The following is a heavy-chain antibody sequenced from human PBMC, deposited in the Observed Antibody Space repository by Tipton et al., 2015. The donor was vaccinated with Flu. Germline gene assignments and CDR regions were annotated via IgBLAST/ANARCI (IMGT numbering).Heavy chain of an antibody. Sequence: SLRLSCAASGFTISSYWMHWVRQAPGKGLVWVSRINSDGSSTSYADPVKGRFTISRDNAKNTLYLQMNSLRAEDTAVYYCARYAQLAPAVDYWGQGTLVTVSS. CDR2: INSDGSST. J-gene: IGHJ4*02. V-gene: IGHV3-74*01. CDR1: GFTISSYW. CDR3: ARYAQLAPAVDY. D-gene: IGHD6-6*01.